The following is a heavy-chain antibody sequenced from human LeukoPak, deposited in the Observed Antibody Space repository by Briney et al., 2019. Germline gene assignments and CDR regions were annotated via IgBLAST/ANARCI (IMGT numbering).Heavy chain of an antibody. J-gene: IGHJ6*03. CDR3: ARLIHSYYYDSSGYYPYYYMDV. Sequence: SETLSLTCTVSGGSISSSDYYWGLIRQPPGKGLEWIGRISYSGTSYYNPSLKRRITISVDTSNNQFSLKMTSVTAADTAVYFRARLIHSYYYDSSGYYPYYYMDVWGKGTTVTVSS. CDR2: ISYSGTS. CDR1: GGSISSSDYY. D-gene: IGHD3-22*01. V-gene: IGHV4-39*01.